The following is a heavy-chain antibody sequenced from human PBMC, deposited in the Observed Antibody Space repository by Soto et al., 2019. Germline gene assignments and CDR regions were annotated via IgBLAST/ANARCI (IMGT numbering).Heavy chain of an antibody. V-gene: IGHV1-24*01. Sequence: GASVKVSCKVSGYTLTELSMHWVRQAPGKGLEWMGGFDPEDGETIYAQKFQGRVTMTEDTSTDTAYMELSSLRSEDTAVYYCATDLNYYGSGTNRAWGQGTLVTVSS. CDR2: FDPEDGET. CDR1: GYTLTELS. J-gene: IGHJ5*02. D-gene: IGHD3-10*01. CDR3: ATDLNYYGSGTNRA.